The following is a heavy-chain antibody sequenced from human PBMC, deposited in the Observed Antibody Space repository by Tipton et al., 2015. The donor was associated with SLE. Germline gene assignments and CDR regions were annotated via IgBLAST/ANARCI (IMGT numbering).Heavy chain of an antibody. CDR1: GFTFSTTA. CDR2: ISYDATNK. CDR3: ARDWCGGDCAFDY. D-gene: IGHD2-21*01. J-gene: IGHJ4*02. Sequence: SLRLSCAGSGFTFSTTAMHWVRQAPGKGLEWVTVISYDATNKFYADSVRGRFTVSRDNSKNTMYLQMSSLRPEDTAVYYCARDWCGGDCAFDYWGQGTLVTVSS. V-gene: IGHV3-30*04.